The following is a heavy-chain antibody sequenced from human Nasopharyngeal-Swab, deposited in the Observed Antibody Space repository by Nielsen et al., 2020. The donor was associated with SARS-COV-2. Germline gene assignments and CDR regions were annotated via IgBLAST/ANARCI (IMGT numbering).Heavy chain of an antibody. Sequence: ASVKVSCKASGYTFTSYGISWVRQAPGQGFEWVGWISAYNGNTNYAQKLQGRVTMTTDTSTSTAYMELRSLRSDDTAVYYCARLYCGGDCSYYYYYGMDVWGQGTTVTVSS. V-gene: IGHV1-18*01. CDR2: ISAYNGNT. CDR3: ARLYCGGDCSYYYYYGMDV. CDR1: GYTFTSYG. J-gene: IGHJ6*02. D-gene: IGHD2-21*02.